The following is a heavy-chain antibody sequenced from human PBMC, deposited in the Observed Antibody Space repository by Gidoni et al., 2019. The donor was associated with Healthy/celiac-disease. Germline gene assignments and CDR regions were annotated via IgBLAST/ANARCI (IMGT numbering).Heavy chain of an antibody. CDR2: IWYDGSNK. D-gene: IGHD4-17*01. CDR3: ARDHDCGGKTGAFDI. Sequence: QVQLVESGGGVVQPGRSLRLSCAASGYTFSSYGMHWVRQAPGKGLEWVAVIWYDGSNKYYADSVKGRFTISRDNSKNTLYLQMNSLRAEDTAVYYCARDHDCGGKTGAFDIWGQGTMVTVSS. J-gene: IGHJ3*02. CDR1: GYTFSSYG. V-gene: IGHV3-33*01.